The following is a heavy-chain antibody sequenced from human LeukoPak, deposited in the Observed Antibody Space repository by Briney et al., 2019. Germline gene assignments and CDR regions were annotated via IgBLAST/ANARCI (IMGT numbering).Heavy chain of an antibody. V-gene: IGHV6-1*01. CDR3: ARASGLRRVAWYFDL. J-gene: IGHJ2*01. D-gene: IGHD5/OR15-5a*01. CDR1: GDSVSSYSVA. Sequence: SRTLSLTCAISGDSVSSYSVAWNWIRQSPSRGLEWPGRTYYRSEWYHDYAVSVKGRISINSDASKNQFSLHLNSVTPEDTAVYYCARASGLRRVAWYFDLWGRGTLVAVSS. CDR2: TYYRSEWYH.